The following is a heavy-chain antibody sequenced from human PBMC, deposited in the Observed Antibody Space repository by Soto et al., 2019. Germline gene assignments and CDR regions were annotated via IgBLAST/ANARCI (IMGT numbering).Heavy chain of an antibody. V-gene: IGHV4-59*06. CDR3: ARSGYSYGPNPLLY. J-gene: IGHJ4*02. D-gene: IGHD5-18*01. CDR2: IYYSGST. CDR1: GGSISRYY. Sequence: KPSETLSLTCTVSGGSISRYYWSWIRQPPGKGLEWIGYIYYSGSTYYNPSLKSRVTISVDTSKNQFSLKLSSVTAADTAVYYCARSGYSYGPNPLLYWGQGTLVTVSS.